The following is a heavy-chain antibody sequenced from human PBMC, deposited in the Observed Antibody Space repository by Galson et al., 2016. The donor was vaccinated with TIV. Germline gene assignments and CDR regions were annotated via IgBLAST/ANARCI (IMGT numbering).Heavy chain of an antibody. CDR3: AKEQSCGGDCYLFDF. Sequence: SLRLSCAASGFTFDDYGMHWVLQPPGKGLEWVSGITWNSVGIDYADSVKGRFTISRDNAKNSLYLQMNSLRPDDTALYYCAKEQSCGGDCYLFDFWGQGALVTVSS. D-gene: IGHD2-21*02. CDR2: ITWNSVGI. CDR1: GFTFDDYG. V-gene: IGHV3-9*01. J-gene: IGHJ4*02.